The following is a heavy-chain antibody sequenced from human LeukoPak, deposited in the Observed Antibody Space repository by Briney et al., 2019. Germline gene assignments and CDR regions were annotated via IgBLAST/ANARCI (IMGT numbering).Heavy chain of an antibody. CDR2: INHSGST. CDR3: ARRWDGYSYGYAR. D-gene: IGHD5-18*01. Sequence: PSETLSLTCAVYGGSFSGYYWSWIRQPPGKGLEWIGEINHSGSTNYNPSLKSRVTISVDTSKNQFSLKLSSVTAADTAVYYCARRWDGYSYGYARWRQGTMVTVSS. J-gene: IGHJ3*01. CDR1: GGSFSGYY. V-gene: IGHV4-34*01.